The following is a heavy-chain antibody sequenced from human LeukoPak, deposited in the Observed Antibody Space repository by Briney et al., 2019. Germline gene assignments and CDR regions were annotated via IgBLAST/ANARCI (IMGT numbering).Heavy chain of an antibody. Sequence: PSETLSLTCTVSGDSISNGTYYWNWIRQPAGKGLEWIGRIYTSGSTNYNPSLKSRVTMSVDTSKNQFSLKLSSVTAADTAVYYCARDYYGSGSRYWGFDYWGQGTLVTVSS. CDR2: IYTSGST. J-gene: IGHJ4*02. D-gene: IGHD3-10*01. CDR1: GDSISNGTYY. CDR3: ARDYYGSGSRYWGFDY. V-gene: IGHV4-61*02.